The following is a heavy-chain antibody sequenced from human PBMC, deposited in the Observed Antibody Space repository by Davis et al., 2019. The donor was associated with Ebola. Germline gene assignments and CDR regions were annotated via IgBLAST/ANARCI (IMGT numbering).Heavy chain of an antibody. D-gene: IGHD3-16*01. J-gene: IGHJ6*02. CDR1: GFTFSNAW. CDR3: TRQRTFYYYYGMDV. Sequence: GGSLRLSCAASGFTFSNAWMNWVRQAPGKGLEWVGRIKSKTDGGTTDYAAPVKGRFTISRDDSKNTLYLQMNSLKTEDTAVYYCTRQRTFYYYYGMDVWGQGTTVTVSS. V-gene: IGHV3-15*07. CDR2: IKSKTDGGTT.